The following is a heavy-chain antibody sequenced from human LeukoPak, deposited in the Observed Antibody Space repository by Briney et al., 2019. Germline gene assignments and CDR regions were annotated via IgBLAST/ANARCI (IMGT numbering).Heavy chain of an antibody. CDR2: ISGSGGST. CDR1: GFTFASHA. D-gene: IGHD3-16*01. J-gene: IGHJ3*02. V-gene: IGHV3-23*01. CDR3: AKSTSTFFGGVARFDI. Sequence: GGSLRLSCAPSGFTFASHAMTWVRQAPGKGLEWVSAISGSGGSTYYADSVKGRFTISRDNSKNTLYLQMNSLRAEDTAVYYCAKSTSTFFGGVARFDIWGQGTMVTVSS.